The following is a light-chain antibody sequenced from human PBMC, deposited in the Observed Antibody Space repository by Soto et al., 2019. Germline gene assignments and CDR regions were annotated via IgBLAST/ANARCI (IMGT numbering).Light chain of an antibody. CDR2: DTS. J-gene: IGLJ3*02. Sequence: QAVVTQEPSLTVSPGGTVTLTCASSTGAVTTTYYPNWFQQKPGPAPRALIYDTSNRHSWTPARFSGSLLGGKAALTLSGVQPEDEADYYCLLYYSDARVFGGGTKLTVL. CDR3: LLYYSDARV. CDR1: TGAVTTTYY. V-gene: IGLV7-43*01.